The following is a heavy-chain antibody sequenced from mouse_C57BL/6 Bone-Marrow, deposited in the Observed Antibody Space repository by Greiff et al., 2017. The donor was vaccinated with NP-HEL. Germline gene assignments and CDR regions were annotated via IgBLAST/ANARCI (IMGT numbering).Heavy chain of an antibody. Sequence: VHLVESGAELARPGASVKLSCKASGYTFTSYGISWVKQRTGQGLEWIGEIYPRSGNTYYNEKFKGKATLTADKSSSTAYMELRSLTSEDSAVYFCAREDDYDEAYWGQGTLVTVSA. D-gene: IGHD2-4*01. J-gene: IGHJ3*01. CDR1: GYTFTSYG. CDR3: AREDDYDEAY. CDR2: IYPRSGNT. V-gene: IGHV1-81*01.